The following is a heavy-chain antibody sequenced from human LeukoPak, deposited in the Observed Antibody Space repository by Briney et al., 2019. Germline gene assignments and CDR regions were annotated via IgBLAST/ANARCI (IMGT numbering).Heavy chain of an antibody. CDR2: ISHTGTT. J-gene: IGHJ5*02. CDR1: GYSITSDYN. D-gene: IGHD2-2*01. Sequence: LETLSLTCAVSGYSITSDYNWGWIRQPPGKGLEWVGTISHTGTTYYNPSLKSRVTISIDTSDQFSVKLTSVTAADTAVYYCARFESTSGRGFDPWGQGTLVTVSS. V-gene: IGHV4-38-2*01. CDR3: ARFESTSGRGFDP.